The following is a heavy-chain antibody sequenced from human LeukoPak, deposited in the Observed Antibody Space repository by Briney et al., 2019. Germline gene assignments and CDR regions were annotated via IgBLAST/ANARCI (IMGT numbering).Heavy chain of an antibody. Sequence: GGSLRLSCAASGFVFSSYAMSWVRQTPARGLEWVSSLRGNGETFYADSVKGRFTLSRDDSRNTVYLQLNNLRVEDTAIYYCAHANWTSDADAVWWGQGTLVTVSS. CDR1: GFVFSSYA. CDR3: AHANWTSDADAVW. V-gene: IGHV3-23*01. J-gene: IGHJ4*02. CDR2: LRGNGET. D-gene: IGHD3/OR15-3a*01.